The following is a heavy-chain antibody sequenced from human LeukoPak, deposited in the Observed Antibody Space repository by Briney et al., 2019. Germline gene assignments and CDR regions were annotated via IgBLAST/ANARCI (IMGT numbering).Heavy chain of an antibody. D-gene: IGHD6-13*01. CDR1: GYTFTTYA. CDR2: IIPMYGTT. V-gene: IGHV1-69*13. CDR3: ASTYSSSWYSQFDS. J-gene: IGHJ4*02. Sequence: ASVKVSCKASGYTFTTYAMHWVRQAPGQGLEWMGAIIPMYGTTHSAQNLQGRVTITADESTTTAYMELSSLRSEDTAVYYCASTYSSSWYSQFDSWGQGTLVTVSS.